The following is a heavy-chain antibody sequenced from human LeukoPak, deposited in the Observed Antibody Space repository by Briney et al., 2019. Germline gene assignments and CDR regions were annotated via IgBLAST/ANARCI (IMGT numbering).Heavy chain of an antibody. CDR3: ARGYDILTGYSDDAFDI. CDR1: GGSISSYY. CDR2: IYYSGST. D-gene: IGHD3-9*01. Sequence: SETLSLTCTVSGGSISSYYWSWIRQPPGKGLEWIGYIYYSGSTNYNPSLKSRVTISVDTSKNQFSLKLSSVTAADTAVYYCARGYDILTGYSDDAFDIWGQGTMITVSS. J-gene: IGHJ3*02. V-gene: IGHV4-59*12.